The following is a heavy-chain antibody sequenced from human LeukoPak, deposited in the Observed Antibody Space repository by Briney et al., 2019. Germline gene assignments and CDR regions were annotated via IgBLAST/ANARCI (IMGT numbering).Heavy chain of an antibody. J-gene: IGHJ4*02. Sequence: SETLSLTCTVSGGSISNYYWNWIRQSAGRGLELIGRIHSSGGTNYNPSLKSRVTISVDTPKNQFSLKLSSVTAADTAVYYCARRPVGATHFDYWGQGTLVTVSS. CDR2: IHSSGGT. D-gene: IGHD1-26*01. CDR1: GGSISNYY. V-gene: IGHV4-4*07. CDR3: ARRPVGATHFDY.